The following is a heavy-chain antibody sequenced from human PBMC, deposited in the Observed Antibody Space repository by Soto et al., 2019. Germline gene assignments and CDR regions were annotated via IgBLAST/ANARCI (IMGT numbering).Heavy chain of an antibody. CDR3: ATYTSLDY. CDR1: GFTVSNNY. D-gene: IGHD2-2*02. Sequence: EVQLVETGGGLIQPGGSLRLSCAASGFTVSNNYMSWVRQAPGKGLEWVSLIYSGGSTFYADSVKGRFTISRDNSKNTLFLQMNSLRAEDTAVYFCATYTSLDYWGQGTLDTVSS. V-gene: IGHV3-53*02. CDR2: IYSGGST. J-gene: IGHJ4*02.